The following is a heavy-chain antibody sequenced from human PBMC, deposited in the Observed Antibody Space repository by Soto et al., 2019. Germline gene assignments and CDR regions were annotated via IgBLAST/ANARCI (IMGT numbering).Heavy chain of an antibody. J-gene: IGHJ6*02. V-gene: IGHV4-31*03. CDR2: IYYSGST. D-gene: IGHD3-10*01. Sequence: SETLFLTCTVSGGSIISCGDYWSWIRQHPGKSLEWIGYIYYSGSTYYNPSLKSRVTISVDTSKNQFSLKMSSVTAADTAENYCAGIMVRGVIGYYYYVLDVCGQGTTVIVSS. CDR3: AGIMVRGVIGYYYYVLDV. CDR1: GGSIISCGDY.